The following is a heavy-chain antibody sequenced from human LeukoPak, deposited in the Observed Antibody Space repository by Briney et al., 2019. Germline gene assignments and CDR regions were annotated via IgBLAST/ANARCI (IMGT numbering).Heavy chain of an antibody. D-gene: IGHD3-10*01. CDR3: ARDYYGSGSYSAEYFQH. Sequence: SGTLSLTCAVSGGSISSSNWWSWVRQPPVKGLEWIGEIYHSGSTNYNPSLKSRVTISVDKSKNQFSLKLSSVTAADTAVYYCARDYYGSGSYSAEYFQHWGQGTLVTVSS. V-gene: IGHV4-4*02. CDR1: GGSISSSNW. J-gene: IGHJ1*01. CDR2: IYHSGST.